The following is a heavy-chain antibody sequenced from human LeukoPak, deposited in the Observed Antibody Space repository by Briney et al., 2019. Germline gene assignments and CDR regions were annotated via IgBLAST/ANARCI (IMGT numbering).Heavy chain of an antibody. J-gene: IGHJ4*02. Sequence: GASVKVSCKASGGTFSSYAISWVRQAPGQGLEWMGRIIPILGIANYAQKFQGRVTITADKSTSTAYMELSSLRSEDTAVYYCASKTAAGKYFDYWGQGTLVTVSS. CDR1: GGTFSSYA. D-gene: IGHD6-13*01. V-gene: IGHV1-69*04. CDR3: ASKTAAGKYFDY. CDR2: IIPILGIA.